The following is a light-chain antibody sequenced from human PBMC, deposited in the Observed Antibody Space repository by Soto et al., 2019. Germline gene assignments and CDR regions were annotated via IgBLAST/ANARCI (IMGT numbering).Light chain of an antibody. Sequence: DILMTPSPSSLSASVGDRVTITCRASQSISNYLNWYQQKPGKAPKLLIYAASNLQSGVPSRFSGSGYGTEFTLTISSLRPEDFATYYCQQAYSTPQSFGPGTKVDL. CDR2: AAS. J-gene: IGKJ3*01. CDR1: QSISNY. CDR3: QQAYSTPQS. V-gene: IGKV1-39*01.